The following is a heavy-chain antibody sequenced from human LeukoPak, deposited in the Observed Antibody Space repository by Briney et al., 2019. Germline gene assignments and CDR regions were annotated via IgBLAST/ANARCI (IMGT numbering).Heavy chain of an antibody. J-gene: IGHJ6*02. CDR3: ARQGYSNYYGMDV. Sequence: SETLSLTCTVSGGSISSYYWSWIRQPPGKGLEWIGYIYYSGSTNYSPSLKSRVTISVDTSKNQFSLKLSSVTAADAAVYYCARQGYSNYYGMDVWGQGTTVTVSS. CDR2: IYYSGST. V-gene: IGHV4-59*08. D-gene: IGHD4-11*01. CDR1: GGSISSYY.